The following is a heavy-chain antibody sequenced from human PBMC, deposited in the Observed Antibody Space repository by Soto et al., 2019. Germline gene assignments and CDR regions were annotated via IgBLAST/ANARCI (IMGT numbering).Heavy chain of an antibody. D-gene: IGHD3-3*01. CDR1: GYTFTSYA. CDR3: ARDKEYYDFWRGLGWVDP. Sequence: ASVEVSCKASGYTFTSYAMHWVRQAPGQRLEGMGWINAGNGNTKYSQKFQGRVTITRDTSASTAYMELSSLRSEDTAVYYCARDKEYYDFWRGLGWVDPWG. V-gene: IGHV1-3*01. CDR2: INAGNGNT. J-gene: IGHJ5*02.